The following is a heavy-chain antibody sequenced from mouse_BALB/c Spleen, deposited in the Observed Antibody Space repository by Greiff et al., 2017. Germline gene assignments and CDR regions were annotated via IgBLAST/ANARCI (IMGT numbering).Heavy chain of an antibody. CDR1: GFTFSSFG. V-gene: IGHV5-17*02. CDR3: ARSILYGKGAMDY. D-gene: IGHD2-10*02. CDR2: ISSGSSTI. Sequence: DVQLVESGGGLVQPGGSRKLSCAASGFTFSSFGMHWVRQAPEKGLEWVAYISSGSSTIYYADTVKGRFTISRDNPKNTLFLQMTSLRSEDTAMYYCARSILYGKGAMDYWGQGTSVTVSS. J-gene: IGHJ4*01.